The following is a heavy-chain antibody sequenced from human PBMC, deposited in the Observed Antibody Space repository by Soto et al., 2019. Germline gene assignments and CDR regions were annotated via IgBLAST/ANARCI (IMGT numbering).Heavy chain of an antibody. CDR1: GYTFTSYD. CDR3: ARGILLSSVYYYYYYGMDV. CDR2: MNPNSGGT. V-gene: IGHV1-2*04. Sequence: GASVKVSCKASGYTFTSYDINWVRQATGQGLEWMGWMNPNSGGTNYAQKFQGWVTMTRDTSISTAYMELSRLRSDDTAVYYCARGILLSSVYYYYYYGMDVWGQGTTVTAP. J-gene: IGHJ6*02. D-gene: IGHD3-10*01.